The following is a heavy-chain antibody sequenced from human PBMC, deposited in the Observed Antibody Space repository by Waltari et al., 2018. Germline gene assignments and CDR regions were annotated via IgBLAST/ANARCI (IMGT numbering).Heavy chain of an antibody. CDR2: IYGGGNT. V-gene: IGHV3-53*01. Sequence: EVRLGESGGGLIQPGGSLRPSWLALGFTFSYNYMSGVGQAPGKGLEWVAVIYGGGNTDYADSVKGRFTISRDNSESTLYLEMNSLRAEDTAVYYCARAGLGSPVEWLRLFDQWGQGTLVTVSS. D-gene: IGHD5-12*01. CDR1: GFTFSYNY. CDR3: ARAGLGSPVEWLRLFDQ. J-gene: IGHJ4*02.